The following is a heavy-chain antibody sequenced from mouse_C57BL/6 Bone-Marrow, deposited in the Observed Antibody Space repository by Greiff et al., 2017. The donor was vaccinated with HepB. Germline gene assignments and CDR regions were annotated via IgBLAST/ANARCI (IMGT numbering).Heavy chain of an antibody. CDR3: ARYDYVGGYYAMDY. CDR1: GYTFTNYW. D-gene: IGHD2-4*01. J-gene: IGHJ4*01. V-gene: IGHV1-63*01. Sequence: VQLQQSGAELVRPGTSVKMSCKASGYTFTNYWIGWAKQRPGHGLEWIGDIYPGGGYTNYNEKFKGKATLTADKSSSTAYMQFSSLTSEDSAIYYCARYDYVGGYYAMDYWGQGTSVTVSS. CDR2: IYPGGGYT.